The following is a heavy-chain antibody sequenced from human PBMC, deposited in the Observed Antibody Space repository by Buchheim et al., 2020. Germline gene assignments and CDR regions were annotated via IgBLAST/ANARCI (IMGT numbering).Heavy chain of an antibody. V-gene: IGHV4-31*03. CDR2: IYGSGST. J-gene: IGHJ4*02. CDR1: GDSISSGTYC. D-gene: IGHD3-10*01. CDR3: TTVRVGGSGGEFDF. Sequence: QVQLQESGPGLVKPSQTLSLTCTVSGDSISSGTYCWNWIPQLPEKGLEWIGYIYGSGSTYANPSLRSRLTIPVHTSNNQFPLKLTSVTVADTAVYYCTTVRVGGSGGEFDFWGQGAL.